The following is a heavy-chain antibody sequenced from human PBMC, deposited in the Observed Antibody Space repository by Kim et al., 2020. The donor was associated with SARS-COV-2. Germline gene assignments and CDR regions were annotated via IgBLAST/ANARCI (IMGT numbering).Heavy chain of an antibody. Sequence: TYAQGFTGRFVFSLDTSVSTAYLQISSLEAEDTAVYFCARAEYNRSGYSDYWGQGTLVTVSS. D-gene: IGHD3-22*01. V-gene: IGHV7-4-1*02. CDR3: ARAEYNRSGYSDY. J-gene: IGHJ4*02.